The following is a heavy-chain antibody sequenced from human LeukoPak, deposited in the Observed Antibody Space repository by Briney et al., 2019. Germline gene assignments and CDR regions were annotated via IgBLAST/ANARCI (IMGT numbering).Heavy chain of an antibody. CDR1: GFTFSSYS. CDR2: ISSSSSYI. D-gene: IGHD3-16*01. J-gene: IGHJ4*02. Sequence: GGSLRLSCAASGFTFSSYSMNWVRQAPGKGLEWVSSISSSSSYIYYADSVKGRFTISRDNAKNSLCLQMNSLRAEDTAVYYCASPAGLMGYYFDYWGQGTLVTVSS. CDR3: ASPAGLMGYYFDY. V-gene: IGHV3-21*01.